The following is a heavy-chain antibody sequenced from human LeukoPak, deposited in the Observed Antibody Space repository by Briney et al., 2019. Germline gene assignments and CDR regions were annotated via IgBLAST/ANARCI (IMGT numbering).Heavy chain of an antibody. J-gene: IGHJ5*02. D-gene: IGHD2-21*01. Sequence: SETLSLTCTVSGGPIDSHYWSWIRLPPGKGLEWIGYIYPSGGTHYNPSLLSRVSMSVDTSKNQFSLKVRSATAADTAVYFCARRIVAGATNSHWFDPWGQGTLVTVSS. CDR3: ARRIVAGATNSHWFDP. CDR2: IYPSGGT. V-gene: IGHV4-4*09. CDR1: GGPIDSHY.